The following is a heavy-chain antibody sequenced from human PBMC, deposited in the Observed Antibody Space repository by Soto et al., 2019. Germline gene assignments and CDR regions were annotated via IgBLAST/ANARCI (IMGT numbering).Heavy chain of an antibody. J-gene: IGHJ4*02. Sequence: GGSLRLSCAASGFTFNIYSMNWVRQAPGKGLEWVSFITSTSSAMYYADSVKGRFTISRDDAKNSLYLQMHTLRVEDTAVYYCVRGYTGYDQSGLDFWGQGT. CDR1: GFTFNIYS. D-gene: IGHD5-12*01. CDR2: ITSTSSAM. V-gene: IGHV3-48*01. CDR3: VRGYTGYDQSGLDF.